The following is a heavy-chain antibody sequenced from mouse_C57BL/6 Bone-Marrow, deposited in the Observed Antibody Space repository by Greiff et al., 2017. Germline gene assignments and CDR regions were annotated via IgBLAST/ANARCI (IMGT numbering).Heavy chain of an antibody. CDR1: EYEFPSHD. Sequence: EVKLVESGGGLVQPGESLKLSCESNEYEFPSHDMSWVRKTPEKRLELVAAINSDGGSTYYPDTMERRIIISRDNTKKTLYLQLSSLRSEDTALYYCARRYYYGSSYAMDYWGQGTSVTVSS. CDR2: INSDGGST. D-gene: IGHD1-1*01. J-gene: IGHJ4*01. V-gene: IGHV5-2*01. CDR3: ARRYYYGSSYAMDY.